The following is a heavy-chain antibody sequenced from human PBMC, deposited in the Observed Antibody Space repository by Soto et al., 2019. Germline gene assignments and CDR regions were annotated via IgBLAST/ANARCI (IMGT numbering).Heavy chain of an antibody. CDR1: GFSFRSHG. CDR3: AKDHRNGGSRVDY. CDR2: ISYVGSNS. D-gene: IGHD2-15*01. V-gene: IGHV3-30*18. Sequence: QVRLVESGGGVVQPGRSLRLSCAASGFSFRSHGMHWVRQAPGKGLQWVAVISYVGSNSYYADSVKGRFTISRDNSNDALYLQMSSLRPEDTAVYFCAKDHRNGGSRVDYWGQGTLVTVSS. J-gene: IGHJ4*02.